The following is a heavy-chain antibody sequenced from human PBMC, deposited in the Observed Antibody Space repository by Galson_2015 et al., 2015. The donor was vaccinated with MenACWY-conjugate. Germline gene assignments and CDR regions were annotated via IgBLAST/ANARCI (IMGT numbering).Heavy chain of an antibody. CDR1: GGSVSSGSYY. D-gene: IGHD5-24*01. J-gene: IGHJ4*02. V-gene: IGHV4-61*01. Sequence: SETLSLTCTVSGGSVSSGSYYWSWIRQPPGKGLEWIGYIYYSGSTNYNPSLKSRVTISVDTSKNRFSLKLSSVTAADTAVYYCARESPGYRIDYWGQGTLVTVSS. CDR3: ARESPGYRIDY. CDR2: IYYSGST.